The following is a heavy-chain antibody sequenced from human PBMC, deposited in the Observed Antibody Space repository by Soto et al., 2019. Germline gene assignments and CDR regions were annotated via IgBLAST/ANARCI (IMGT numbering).Heavy chain of an antibody. D-gene: IGHD3-3*01. J-gene: IGHJ6*02. V-gene: IGHV4-34*01. CDR3: ARGHFLYYDFWSGYYIGYYYCMDV. CDR2: INHSGST. CDR1: GGSFSGYY. Sequence: KPSETLSLTCAVYGGSFSGYYWSWIRQPPGKGLEWIGEINHSGSTNYNPSLKSRVTISVDTSKNQFSLKLSSVTAADTAVYYCARGHFLYYDFWSGYYIGYYYCMDVWGQGTTVTVSS.